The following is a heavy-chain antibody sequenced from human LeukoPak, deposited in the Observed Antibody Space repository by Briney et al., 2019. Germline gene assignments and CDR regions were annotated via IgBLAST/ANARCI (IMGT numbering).Heavy chain of an antibody. J-gene: IGHJ3*02. CDR3: AREGLDDAFDI. CDR2: INPNSGGT. V-gene: IGHV1-2*02. CDR1: GYTFTGYY. Sequence: ASVKVSCKASGYTFTGYYMHWVRQAPGQGLEWMGGINPNSGGTDYAQKFQGRVTMTRDTSISTAYMELSRPRSDDTAVYYCAREGLDDAFDIWGQGTMVTVSS.